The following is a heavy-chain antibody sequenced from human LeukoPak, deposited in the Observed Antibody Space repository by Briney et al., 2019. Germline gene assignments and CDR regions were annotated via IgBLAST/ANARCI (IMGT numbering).Heavy chain of an antibody. CDR1: GGSLSGYY. CDR3: ARAIGWFGERGNYFDY. Sequence: SETLSLTCAVYGGSLSGYYWSWIRQPPGKGLEWIGEINHSGSTNYNPSLKSRVTISVDTSKNQFSLKLSSVTAADTAVYYCARAIGWFGERGNYFDYWGQGTLVTVSS. CDR2: INHSGST. V-gene: IGHV4-34*01. D-gene: IGHD3-10*01. J-gene: IGHJ4*02.